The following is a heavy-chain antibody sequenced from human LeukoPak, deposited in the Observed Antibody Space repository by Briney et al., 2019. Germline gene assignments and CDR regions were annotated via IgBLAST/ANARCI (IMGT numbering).Heavy chain of an antibody. CDR3: ARDGGWFGEQNWFDP. CDR2: ISTSSSYI. D-gene: IGHD3-10*01. V-gene: IGHV3-21*04. CDR1: GFTFSSYE. Sequence: PGGSLRLSCAASGFTFSSYEMNWVRQAPGKGLEWVSSISTSSSYIYYADSVKGRFTISRDNAKNSLYLQMNSLRAEDTAVYYCARDGGWFGEQNWFDPWGQGTLVTVSS. J-gene: IGHJ5*02.